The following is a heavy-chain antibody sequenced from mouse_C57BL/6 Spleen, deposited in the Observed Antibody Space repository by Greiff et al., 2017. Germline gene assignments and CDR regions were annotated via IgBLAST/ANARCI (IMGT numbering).Heavy chain of an antibody. J-gene: IGHJ3*01. Sequence: VQLQQSGAELVKPGASVKISCKASGYAFSSSWMNWVKQRPGKGLEWIGQIYPGDGDTNYNGKFKGKATLTADKSSSTAYMQLSSRTSEDSAVYFCARSGDYYGSTSFFAYWGQGTLVTVSA. V-gene: IGHV1-80*01. CDR2: IYPGDGDT. CDR1: GYAFSSSW. CDR3: ARSGDYYGSTSFFAY. D-gene: IGHD1-1*01.